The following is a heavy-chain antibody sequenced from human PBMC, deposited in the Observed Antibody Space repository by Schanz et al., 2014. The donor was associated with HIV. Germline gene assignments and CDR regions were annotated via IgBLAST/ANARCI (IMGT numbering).Heavy chain of an antibody. CDR2: ITYDGSIK. D-gene: IGHD6-19*01. Sequence: QLHLVESGGGVVQPGRSLRLSCAASGFTFSSHGMHWVRQAPGKGLEWVAFITYDGSIKKHADSVKGRFTISRDNSKKTLHLQMNSLRPEDTAVYYCSTDIAVAGRGGMDLWGQGTTVTVAS. J-gene: IGHJ6*02. CDR1: GFTFSSHG. V-gene: IGHV3-30*03. CDR3: STDIAVAGRGGMDL.